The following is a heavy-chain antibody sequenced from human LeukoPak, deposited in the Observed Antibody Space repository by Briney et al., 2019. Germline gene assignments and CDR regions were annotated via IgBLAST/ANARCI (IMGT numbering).Heavy chain of an antibody. CDR1: RFTVSSNY. D-gene: IGHD6-6*01. CDR3: AKDLDEYSSSYPDY. J-gene: IGHJ4*02. Sequence: SGKSLRLSCAASRFTVSSNYMSWVRQAPGKGLEWVSVIHDGGSTYYADSVKGRFTISGDNSKNTLYLQMNSLRAEDTAVYYCAKDLDEYSSSYPDYWGQGTLVTVSS. CDR2: IHDGGST. V-gene: IGHV3-53*01.